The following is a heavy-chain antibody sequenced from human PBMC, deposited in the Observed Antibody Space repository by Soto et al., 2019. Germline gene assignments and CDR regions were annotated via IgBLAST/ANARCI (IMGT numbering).Heavy chain of an antibody. V-gene: IGHV3-23*01. J-gene: IGHJ4*02. Sequence: GGSLRLSCGASGFTFSSSAMGWVRRAPGKGLEWVSAIVASGGSTFYADSVKGRFTISRDNSKNTLSLQMNSLRAEDTAVYYCAKYDDPTYPRAPFDYWGQGTLVTVSS. D-gene: IGHD3-16*01. CDR1: GFTFSSSA. CDR2: IVASGGST. CDR3: AKYDDPTYPRAPFDY.